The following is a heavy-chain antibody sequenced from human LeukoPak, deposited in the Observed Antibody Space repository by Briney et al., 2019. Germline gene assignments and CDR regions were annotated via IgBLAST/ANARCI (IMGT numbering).Heavy chain of an antibody. Sequence: GGSLRLSCAASGFTFSSYAMGWVRQAPGKGLEWVSAISGSGGSTYYADSVKGRFTISRDNSKNTLYLQMNSLRAEDTAVYYCAGQVRGVGAAFDIWGQGTMVTVSS. J-gene: IGHJ3*02. CDR2: ISGSGGST. CDR3: AGQVRGVGAAFDI. D-gene: IGHD3-10*01. CDR1: GFTFSSYA. V-gene: IGHV3-23*01.